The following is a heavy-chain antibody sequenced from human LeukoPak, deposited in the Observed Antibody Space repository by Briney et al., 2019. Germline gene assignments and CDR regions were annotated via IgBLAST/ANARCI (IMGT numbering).Heavy chain of an antibody. Sequence: PGGSLRLSCAASGFTFSSYGMHWVRQAPGMGLEWVAVILSDGSKEFYTDSVKGRFTISRDNSKNTLYLQMNSLRAEDTAVYYCAKDPGQITIFGVVTPWFAFDIWGQGTMVTVSS. D-gene: IGHD3-3*01. J-gene: IGHJ3*02. CDR3: AKDPGQITIFGVVTPWFAFDI. CDR2: ILSDGSKE. CDR1: GFTFSSYG. V-gene: IGHV3-33*06.